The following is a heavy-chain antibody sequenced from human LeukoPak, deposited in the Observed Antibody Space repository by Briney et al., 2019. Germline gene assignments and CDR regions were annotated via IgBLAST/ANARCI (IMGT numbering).Heavy chain of an antibody. D-gene: IGHD3-3*01. J-gene: IGHJ4*02. V-gene: IGHV4-59*01. CDR3: ARTLYDFWSGYLIDY. CDR2: IYYSGST. CDR1: GGSISSYY. Sequence: SETLSLTCTVSGGSISSYYWSWIRQPPGKGLEWIGYIYYSGSTNYNPSLKSRVTISVDTSKNQFSLKLNSVTAADTAVYYCARTLYDFWSGYLIDYWGQGTLVTVSS.